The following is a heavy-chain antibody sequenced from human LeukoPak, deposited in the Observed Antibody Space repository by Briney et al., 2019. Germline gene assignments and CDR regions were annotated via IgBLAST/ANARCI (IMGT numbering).Heavy chain of an antibody. CDR2: INPNSGGT. Sequence: ASVKVSCKASGYTFTDNYMHWVRQAPGQGLEWMGRINPNSGGTNYAQRFQGRVTMTRDTSISTAYMELSRLRSDDTAIYYCARAGVWDYSDTSGYHNGAFDIWGQGTMVAVSS. D-gene: IGHD3-22*01. CDR1: GYTFTDNY. CDR3: ARAGVWDYSDTSGYHNGAFDI. J-gene: IGHJ3*02. V-gene: IGHV1-2*02.